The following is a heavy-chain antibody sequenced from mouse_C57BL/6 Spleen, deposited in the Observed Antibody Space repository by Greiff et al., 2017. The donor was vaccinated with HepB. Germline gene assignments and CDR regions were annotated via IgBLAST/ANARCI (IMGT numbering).Heavy chain of an antibody. D-gene: IGHD4-1*01. CDR1: GYTFTSYW. CDR3: AMEVYDWDVRFAY. J-gene: IGHJ3*01. V-gene: IGHV1-74*01. Sequence: QVQLQQPGAELVKPGASVKVSCKASGYTFTSYWKHWVKQRPGQGLEWIGRIHPSDSDTNYNQKFKGKATLTVDKSSSTAYMQLSSLTSEDSAVYYCAMEVYDWDVRFAYWGQGTLVTVSA. CDR2: IHPSDSDT.